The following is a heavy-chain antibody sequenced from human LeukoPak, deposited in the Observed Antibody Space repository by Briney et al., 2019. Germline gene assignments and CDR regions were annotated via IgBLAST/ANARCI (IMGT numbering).Heavy chain of an antibody. D-gene: IGHD4-17*01. J-gene: IGHJ4*02. CDR1: GFTFSSYA. V-gene: IGHV3-23*01. Sequence: PGGSLRLSCAASGFTFSSYAMSWVRQAPGKGLEWVSAISGSGGSTYYADSVKGRFTISRDNSKNTLYLHMNSLRAEDTAVYYCAKEVRYSRAATVTTGFDYWGQGTLVTVSS. CDR2: ISGSGGST. CDR3: AKEVRYSRAATVTTGFDY.